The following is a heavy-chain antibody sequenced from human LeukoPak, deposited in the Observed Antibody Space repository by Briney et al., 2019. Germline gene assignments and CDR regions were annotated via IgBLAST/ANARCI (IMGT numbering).Heavy chain of an antibody. Sequence: ASVKVSCKASGYTFTSYGISWVRQAPGQGLEWMGWISAYNGNTNYAQKLQGRVTMTTDTSTSTAYMELRSLRSDDTAVYYRARDLRPFGQQLPNWFDPWGQGTLVTVSS. CDR2: ISAYNGNT. CDR1: GYTFTSYG. CDR3: ARDLRPFGQQLPNWFDP. D-gene: IGHD6-13*01. J-gene: IGHJ5*02. V-gene: IGHV1-18*01.